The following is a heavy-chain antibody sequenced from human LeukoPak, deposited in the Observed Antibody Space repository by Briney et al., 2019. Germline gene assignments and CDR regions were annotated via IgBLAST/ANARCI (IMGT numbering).Heavy chain of an antibody. Sequence: GGSLRLSCAASGFTFSTYGMHWVRQAPGKGLEWVAVISYDGSYKYYADSMKGRFTISRDNFKNTLYLQVNSLRRDDTAVYYCAKDLGSYYNLDSWGQGTLVTVSS. CDR1: GFTFSTYG. CDR3: AKDLGSYYNLDS. D-gene: IGHD1-26*01. CDR2: ISYDGSYK. J-gene: IGHJ4*02. V-gene: IGHV3-30*18.